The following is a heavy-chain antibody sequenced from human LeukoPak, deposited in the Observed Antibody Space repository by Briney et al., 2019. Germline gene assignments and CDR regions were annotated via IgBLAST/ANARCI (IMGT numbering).Heavy chain of an antibody. CDR3: ARDARTAETFDP. V-gene: IGHV1-2*02. Sequence: ASVKVSCKASGYTFTGYYLHWVRQAPGQGLEWMGWINPNSGGTNYAQKFQGRVTMTRDTSISTAYMELSRLRSDDTAVYYCARDARTAETFDPWGQGTLVTVSS. D-gene: IGHD1-14*01. CDR2: INPNSGGT. J-gene: IGHJ5*02. CDR1: GYTFTGYY.